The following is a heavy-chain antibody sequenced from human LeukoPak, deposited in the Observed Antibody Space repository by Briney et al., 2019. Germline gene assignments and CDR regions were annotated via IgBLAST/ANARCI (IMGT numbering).Heavy chain of an antibody. J-gene: IGHJ4*02. CDR3: AKGTSRITMVRGVY. CDR1: GFPFSSYW. Sequence: GGSLRLSCVASGFPFSSYWMTWVRQAPGKGLEWVSAISGSGGSTYYADSVKGRFTISRDNSKNTLYLQMNSLRAEDTAVYYCAKGTSRITMVRGVYWGQGTLVTVSS. V-gene: IGHV3-23*01. CDR2: ISGSGGST. D-gene: IGHD3-10*01.